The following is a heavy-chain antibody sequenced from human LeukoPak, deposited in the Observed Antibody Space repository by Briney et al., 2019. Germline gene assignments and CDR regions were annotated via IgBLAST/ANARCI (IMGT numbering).Heavy chain of an antibody. CDR2: IYYSGST. CDR3: ARGGGIYYDSSGYPSWDY. Sequence: SQTLSLTCTVPGGSISSGDYYWSWIRQPPGKGLEWIGYIYYSGSTYYNPSLKSRVTISVDTSKNQFSLKLSSVTAADTAVYYCARGGGIYYDSSGYPSWDYWGQGTLVTVSS. CDR1: GGSISSGDYY. J-gene: IGHJ4*02. V-gene: IGHV4-30-4*01. D-gene: IGHD3-22*01.